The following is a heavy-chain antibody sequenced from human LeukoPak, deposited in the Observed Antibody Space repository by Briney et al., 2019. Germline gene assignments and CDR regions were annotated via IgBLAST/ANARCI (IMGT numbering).Heavy chain of an antibody. CDR2: LSGSGGST. Sequence: GGSLRLSCAASGFTFSAYGMTWVRQAPGKGLEWVAGLSGSGGSTNYADSVKGRFTISRDNAKNTLYLQMNSLRAEDTAVYFCAKRGVVIRVILVGFHKEAYYFDSWGQGVLVTVSS. D-gene: IGHD3-22*01. J-gene: IGHJ4*02. CDR1: GFTFSAYG. V-gene: IGHV3-23*01. CDR3: AKRGVVIRVILVGFHKEAYYFDS.